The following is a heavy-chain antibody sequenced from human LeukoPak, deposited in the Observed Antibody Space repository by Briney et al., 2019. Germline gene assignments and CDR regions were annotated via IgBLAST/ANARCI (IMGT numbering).Heavy chain of an antibody. D-gene: IGHD5-24*01. J-gene: IGHJ4*02. Sequence: SETLSLTCAVYGGSFNGYYWSWIRQPPGKGLEWIGEINHSGSTNYNPSLKSRVTISVDTSKNQFSLKLSSVTAADTAVYYCARWGYTRFDYWGQGTLVTVSS. CDR3: ARWGYTRFDY. V-gene: IGHV4-34*01. CDR1: GGSFNGYY. CDR2: INHSGST.